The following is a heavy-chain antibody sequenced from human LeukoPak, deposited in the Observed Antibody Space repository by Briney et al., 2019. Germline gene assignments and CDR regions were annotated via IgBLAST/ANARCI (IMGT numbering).Heavy chain of an antibody. Sequence: GGSLRLSCAASGFTFSSYGMHWVRQAPGKGLEWVAVISYDGSNKYYADSVKGRFTISGDNSKNTLYLQMNSLRAEDTAVYYCAKDRYTHTIEYYFDYWGQGTLVTVSS. D-gene: IGHD3-16*02. CDR2: ISYDGSNK. J-gene: IGHJ4*02. CDR1: GFTFSSYG. V-gene: IGHV3-30*18. CDR3: AKDRYTHTIEYYFDY.